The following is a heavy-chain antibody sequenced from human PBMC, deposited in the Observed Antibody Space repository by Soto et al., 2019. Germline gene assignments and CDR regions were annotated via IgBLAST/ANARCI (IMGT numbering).Heavy chain of an antibody. CDR2: ISGSGGST. V-gene: IGHV3-23*01. CDR1: GFTFSDYA. D-gene: IGHD3-3*02. CDR3: AKGYWQWFDY. Sequence: GGSLRLSCAASGFTFSDYAMSWVRQAPGKGLEWVSGISGSGGSTYYADSVKGRFTISRDNSKNTLYLQVNSLGAEDTALYYCAKGYWQWFDYWGQGTLVTVSS. J-gene: IGHJ5*01.